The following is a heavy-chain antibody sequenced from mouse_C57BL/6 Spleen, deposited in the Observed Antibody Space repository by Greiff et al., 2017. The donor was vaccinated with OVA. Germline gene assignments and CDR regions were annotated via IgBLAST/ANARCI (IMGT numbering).Heavy chain of an antibody. CDR3: AREGDYDDDVEFAY. CDR1: GYAFSSSW. CDR2: IYPGDGDT. D-gene: IGHD2-4*01. J-gene: IGHJ3*01. V-gene: IGHV1-82*01. Sequence: QVQLKQSGPELVKPGASVKISCKASGYAFSSSWMHWVKQRPGQGLEWIGRIYPGDGDTNYNGKFKGKATLTADKSSSTAYMQLSSLTSEDSAVYFCAREGDYDDDVEFAYWGQGTLVTVSA.